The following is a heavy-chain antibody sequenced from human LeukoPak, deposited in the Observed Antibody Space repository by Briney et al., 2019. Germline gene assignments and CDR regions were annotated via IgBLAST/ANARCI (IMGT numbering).Heavy chain of an antibody. Sequence: ASVKVSCKASGYTFTSYYMHWVRQAPGQGLEWMGIINPSGGSTSYAQKFQGRVTMTRDTSTSTVYMELSSLRSEDTAVYYCARHSRYDFWSGYYGGVDYWGQGTLVTVSS. V-gene: IGHV1-46*01. D-gene: IGHD3-3*01. CDR1: GYTFTSYY. CDR2: INPSGGST. J-gene: IGHJ4*02. CDR3: ARHSRYDFWSGYYGGVDY.